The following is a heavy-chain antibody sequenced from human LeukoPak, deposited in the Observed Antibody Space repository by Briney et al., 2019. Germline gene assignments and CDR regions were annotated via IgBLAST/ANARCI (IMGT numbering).Heavy chain of an antibody. Sequence: GGSLRLSCAASGFTFSSYGMHWVRQAPGKGLEWVALIWYDGSNKYYADSVKGRFTISRDNSKNTLYLQMNSLRAEDTAVYYCARDWGEYTSTWYYLDYWGQGTLVTVSS. V-gene: IGHV3-33*08. CDR2: IWYDGSNK. J-gene: IGHJ4*02. CDR1: GFTFSSYG. D-gene: IGHD6-13*01. CDR3: ARDWGEYTSTWYYLDY.